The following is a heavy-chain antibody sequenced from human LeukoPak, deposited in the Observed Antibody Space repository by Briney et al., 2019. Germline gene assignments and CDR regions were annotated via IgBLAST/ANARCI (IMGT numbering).Heavy chain of an antibody. CDR3: ASPFGGGTRRLWFEELAFDI. J-gene: IGHJ3*02. D-gene: IGHD3-10*01. Sequence: GESLKISCKGSGYSFTSYWIGWVRQMPGKGLEWMGIIYPGDSDTRYSPSFQGQVTISADKSISTAYLQWSSLKASDTAMYYCASPFGGGTRRLWFEELAFDIWGQGTMVTVSS. V-gene: IGHV5-51*01. CDR1: GYSFTSYW. CDR2: IYPGDSDT.